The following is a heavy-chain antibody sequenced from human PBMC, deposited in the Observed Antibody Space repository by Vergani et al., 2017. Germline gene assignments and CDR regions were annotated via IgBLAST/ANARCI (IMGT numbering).Heavy chain of an antibody. Sequence: QVQLVQSGAEVKKPGASVKVSCKASGYTFTSYGISWVRQAPGQGLEWMGWISAYNGNTNYAQKLQGRVTMTTDTSTSTAYMELRSLRSDDTAVYYCASVQVLQSGSPSYDYYYYGMDVWGQGTTVTVSS. J-gene: IGHJ6*02. V-gene: IGHV1-18*01. CDR3: ASVQVLQSGSPSYDYYYYGMDV. CDR1: GYTFTSYG. CDR2: ISAYNGNT. D-gene: IGHD3-10*01.